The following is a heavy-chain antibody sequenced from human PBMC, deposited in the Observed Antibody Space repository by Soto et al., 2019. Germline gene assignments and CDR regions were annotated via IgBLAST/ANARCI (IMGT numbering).Heavy chain of an antibody. V-gene: IGHV4-59*12. J-gene: IGHJ6*02. CDR3: ARDRKLAIPGNYYYYGMDV. Sequence: SETLSLTCSVSGGSIRDYFWTWVRQPPGKGLEWIGYISYSGTVNYNSSLKSRVTISLDTSGNHFSLKLTSVTTADTGVYFCARDRKLAIPGNYYYYGMDVWGQGTTVTVSS. CDR1: GGSIRDYF. D-gene: IGHD3-10*01. CDR2: ISYSGTV.